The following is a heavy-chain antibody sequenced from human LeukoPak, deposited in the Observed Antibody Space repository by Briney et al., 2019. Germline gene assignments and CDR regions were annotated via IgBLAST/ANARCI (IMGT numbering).Heavy chain of an antibody. CDR3: AKYMYGSGSYGGIDY. CDR2: ISWDGGST. Sequence: PGGSLRLSCAASGFTFDDYAMLWVRQAPGKGLEWVSLISWDGGSTYYADSVKGRFTISRDNSKNSLYLQMNSLRAEDTALYYCAKYMYGSGSYGGIDYWGQGTLVTVSS. CDR1: GFTFDDYA. D-gene: IGHD3-10*01. J-gene: IGHJ4*02. V-gene: IGHV3-43D*04.